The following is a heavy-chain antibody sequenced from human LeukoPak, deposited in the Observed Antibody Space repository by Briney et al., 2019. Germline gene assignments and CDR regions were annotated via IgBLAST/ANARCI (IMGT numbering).Heavy chain of an antibody. D-gene: IGHD3-22*01. CDR3: ARVSPYYDSSDYFDY. CDR1: GGSISSSNW. CDR2: IYHSGST. V-gene: IGHV4-4*02. J-gene: IGHJ4*02. Sequence: PSGTLSLTCAVSGGSISSSNWWSWVRQPPGKGLEWIGEIYHSGSTNYNPSLKSRVTISVDKSKNQFSLKLSSVTAADTAVYYCARVSPYYDSSDYFDYWGQGTLVTVSS.